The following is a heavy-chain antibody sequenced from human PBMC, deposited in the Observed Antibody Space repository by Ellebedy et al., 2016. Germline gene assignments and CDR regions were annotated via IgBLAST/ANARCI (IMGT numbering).Heavy chain of an antibody. CDR2: IYYSGST. J-gene: IGHJ4*02. Sequence: SETLSLXCAVYGGSFSSYYWGWIRQPPGKGLEWIGSIYYSGSTYYNPSLKSRVTMSVDTSKNQFSLKLSSVTAADTAVYYCARGYYGSGSQRPLVDYWGQGTLVTVSS. CDR3: ARGYYGSGSQRPLVDY. CDR1: GGSFSSYY. V-gene: IGHV4-39*07. D-gene: IGHD3-10*01.